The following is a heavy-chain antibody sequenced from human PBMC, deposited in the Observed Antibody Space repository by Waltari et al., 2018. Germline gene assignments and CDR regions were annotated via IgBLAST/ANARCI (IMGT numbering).Heavy chain of an antibody. CDR1: GLTFGSYT. V-gene: IGHV3-21*02. CDR2: ISSGSSYI. CDR3: AREWGVMVGTAAFYFDY. D-gene: IGHD2-15*01. Sequence: EVQLVGSGGGLVKPGGSLRLSCAASGLTFGSYTMNWVRQAPGKGLEWVSSISSGSSYIYYADSVKGRFIISRDNAKNSLYLQMNSLRAEDTAVYYCAREWGVMVGTAAFYFDYWGQGTLVTVSS. J-gene: IGHJ4*02.